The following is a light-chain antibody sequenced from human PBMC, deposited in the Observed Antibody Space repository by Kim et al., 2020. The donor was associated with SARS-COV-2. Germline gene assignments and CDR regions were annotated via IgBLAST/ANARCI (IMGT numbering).Light chain of an antibody. CDR2: RND. CDR1: SSNIGTKN. J-gene: IGLJ3*02. V-gene: IGLV1-44*01. CDR3: ATWDVSLKGVV. Sequence: GQRVTMSCSGSSSNIGTKNVYWYQQIPGRAPKLLIYRNDQRPSGVPDRFSGSKSGTSASLAISGPQAEDEADYYCATWDVSLKGVVFGGGTQLTVL.